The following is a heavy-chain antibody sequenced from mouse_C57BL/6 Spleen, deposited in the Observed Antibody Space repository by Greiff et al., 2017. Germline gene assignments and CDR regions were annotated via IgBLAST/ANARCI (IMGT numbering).Heavy chain of an antibody. V-gene: IGHV1-64*01. CDR2: IHPYSGST. CDR3: ARITAVVSHFDY. D-gene: IGHD1-1*01. Sequence: VQLQQPGAELVKPGASVKLSCKASGYTFTSYWMHWVKQRPGQGLEWIGMIHPYSGSTNYNEKFKSKATLSGDKSSSTAYMQLSSLTSEDSAVYYCARITAVVSHFDYWGQGTTLTVSS. J-gene: IGHJ2*01. CDR1: GYTFTSYW.